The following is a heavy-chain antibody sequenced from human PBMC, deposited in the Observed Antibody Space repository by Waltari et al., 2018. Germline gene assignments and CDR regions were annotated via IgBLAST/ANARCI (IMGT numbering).Heavy chain of an antibody. V-gene: IGHV4-34*01. CDR3: ARGRGSSYDFWSGYNY. Sequence: QVQLQQWGAGLLKPSETLSLTCAVSCVAFRGYFWSWTPLPPGKGLEGSGEINHSGSNNYNPSLKSRVTISVDTSKNQFSLKLSSVTAADTAVYYCARGRGSSYDFWSGYNYWGQGTLVTVSS. CDR1: CVAFRGYF. J-gene: IGHJ4*02. D-gene: IGHD3-3*01. CDR2: INHSGSN.